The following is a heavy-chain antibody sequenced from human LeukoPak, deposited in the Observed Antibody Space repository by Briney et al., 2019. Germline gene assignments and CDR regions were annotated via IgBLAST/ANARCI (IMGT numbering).Heavy chain of an antibody. CDR1: GGSISSGGYY. J-gene: IGHJ6*02. CDR3: ARHRRGFGEKQGGGHYYGMDV. D-gene: IGHD3-10*01. CDR2: IYYSGST. V-gene: IGHV4-61*08. Sequence: SETLSLTCTVSGGSISSGGYYWSWIRQHPGKGLEWIGYIYYSGSTNYNPSLKSRVTISVDTSKNQFSLKLSSVTAADTAVYYCARHRRGFGEKQGGGHYYGMDVWGQGTTVTVSS.